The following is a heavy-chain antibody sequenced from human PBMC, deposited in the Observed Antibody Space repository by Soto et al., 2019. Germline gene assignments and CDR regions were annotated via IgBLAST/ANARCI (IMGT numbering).Heavy chain of an antibody. J-gene: IGHJ4*02. Sequence: GGSLRLSCAASGFAFSSYAMSWVRQAPGKGLEWVSAISGSGGSTYYADSVKGRFTISRDNSKNTLYLQMNSLRAEDTAVYYCAKVPADGYCSGGSCYPYFDYWGQGTLVTVSS. V-gene: IGHV3-23*01. CDR2: ISGSGGST. CDR1: GFAFSSYA. D-gene: IGHD2-15*01. CDR3: AKVPADGYCSGGSCYPYFDY.